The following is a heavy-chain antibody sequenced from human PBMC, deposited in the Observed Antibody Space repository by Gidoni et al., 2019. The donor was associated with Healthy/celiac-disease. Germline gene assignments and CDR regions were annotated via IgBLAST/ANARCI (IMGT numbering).Heavy chain of an antibody. Sequence: QVQLVQSGAELKKPGASVTVSCKASGYTFTSYAMHWVRQAPGQRLEWMGWINAGNGNTKYSQKFQGRVTITRDTSASTADMELSSLRSEDTAVYYCARDPGFVGATEWGQGTLVTVSS. CDR3: ARDPGFVGATE. V-gene: IGHV1-3*01. D-gene: IGHD1-26*01. CDR1: GYTFTSYA. J-gene: IGHJ4*02. CDR2: INAGNGNT.